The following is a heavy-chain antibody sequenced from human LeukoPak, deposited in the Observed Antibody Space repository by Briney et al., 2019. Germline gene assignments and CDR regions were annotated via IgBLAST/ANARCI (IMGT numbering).Heavy chain of an antibody. Sequence: ASVKVSCKASGYTFTSYAMHWVRQAPGQRLEWMGWINAGNGNTKYSQKFQGRVTITRDTSASTAYMELSSLRSEDTAVYYCARESSPLWSGYPAQFDYWGQGTLVTVPS. CDR2: INAGNGNT. V-gene: IGHV1-3*01. J-gene: IGHJ4*02. CDR3: ARESSPLWSGYPAQFDY. CDR1: GYTFTSYA. D-gene: IGHD3-3*01.